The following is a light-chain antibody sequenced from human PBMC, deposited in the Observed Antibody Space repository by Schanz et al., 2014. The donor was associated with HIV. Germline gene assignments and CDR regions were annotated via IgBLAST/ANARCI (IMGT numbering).Light chain of an antibody. CDR1: QSVSSSY. V-gene: IGKV3D-20*02. Sequence: EIVLTQSPGTLSLSPGERATLSCRASQSVSSSYLAWYQQKPGQAPRLLIYGASSRATGIPDRFSGSGSGTDFTLTISRLEPEDFAVYYCQQRSNWLFGGGTKVEIK. CDR2: GAS. J-gene: IGKJ4*01. CDR3: QQRSNWL.